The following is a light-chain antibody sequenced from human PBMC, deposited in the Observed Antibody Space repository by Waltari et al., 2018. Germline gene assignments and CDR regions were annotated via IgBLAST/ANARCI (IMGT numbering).Light chain of an antibody. CDR3: QQYYSLPWT. J-gene: IGKJ1*01. V-gene: IGKV3-20*01. CDR2: GAS. Sequence: VLTQSPGTLSLSPGERATLSCRASEHIGNDYLAWYQQRPGQVPRLLMYGASGRASGISDKFSGSGSGTDFTLTIGRLDPEDFALYYCQQYYSLPWTFGQGTRVDIK. CDR1: EHIGNDY.